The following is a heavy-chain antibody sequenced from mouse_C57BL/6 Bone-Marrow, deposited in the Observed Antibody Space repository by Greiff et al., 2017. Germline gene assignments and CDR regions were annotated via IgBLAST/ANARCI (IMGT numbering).Heavy chain of an antibody. CDR3: ARPNYYGSSLDY. CDR2: IYPGDGDT. D-gene: IGHD1-1*01. CDR1: GYAFSSSW. V-gene: IGHV1-82*01. J-gene: IGHJ2*01. Sequence: LVESGPELVKPGASVKISCKASGYAFSSSWMNWVKQRPGKGLEWIGRIYPGDGDTNYNGKFKGKATLTADKSSSTAYMQLSSLTSEDSAVYFCARPNYYGSSLDYCGQGTTLTVSS.